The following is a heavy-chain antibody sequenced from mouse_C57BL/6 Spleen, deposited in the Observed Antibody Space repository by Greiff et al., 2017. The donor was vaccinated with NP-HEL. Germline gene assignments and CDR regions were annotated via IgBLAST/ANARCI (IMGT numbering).Heavy chain of an antibody. J-gene: IGHJ3*01. CDR2: INPNNGGT. CDR3: ARGAYDYASWFAY. D-gene: IGHD2-4*01. CDR1: GYTFTDYN. V-gene: IGHV1-18*01. Sequence: EVQLQQSGPELVKPGASVKIPCKASGYTFTDYNMDWVKQSHGKSLEWIGDINPNNGGTIYNQKFKGKATLTVDKSSSTAYMELRSLTSEDTAVYYCARGAYDYASWFAYWGQGTLVTVSA.